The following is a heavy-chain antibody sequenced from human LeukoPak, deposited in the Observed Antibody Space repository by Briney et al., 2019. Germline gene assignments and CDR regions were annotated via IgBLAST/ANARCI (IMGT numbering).Heavy chain of an antibody. V-gene: IGHV4-34*01. D-gene: IGHD2/OR15-2a*01. Sequence: SETLSLTCAVYGGSFSGYYWSWIRQPPGKGLEWIGEINHSGSTNYNPSLKSRVTISVDTSKNQFSLKLSSVTAADTAVYYCAVDIVIVPGWFDPWGQGTLVTVSS. CDR3: AVDIVIVPGWFDP. CDR1: GGSFSGYY. CDR2: INHSGST. J-gene: IGHJ5*02.